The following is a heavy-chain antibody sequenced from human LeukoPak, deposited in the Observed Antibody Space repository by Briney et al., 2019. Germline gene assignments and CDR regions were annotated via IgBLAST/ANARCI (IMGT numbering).Heavy chain of an antibody. D-gene: IGHD3-10*01. CDR2: MNPDSGNT. J-gene: IGHJ5*02. V-gene: IGHV1-8*02. CDR1: GYTFTGYY. CDR3: ARYITMVRGGSWFDP. Sequence: ASVKVSCKASGYTFTGYYMHWVRQAPGQWLEWMGWMNPDSGNTGYARNFQGRVTMTRNTSISTAYMELSSLRSEDTAVYYCARYITMVRGGSWFDPWGQGTLVTVSS.